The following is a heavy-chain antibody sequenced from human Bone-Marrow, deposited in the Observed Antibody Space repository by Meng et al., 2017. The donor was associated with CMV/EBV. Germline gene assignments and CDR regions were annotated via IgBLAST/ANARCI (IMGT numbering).Heavy chain of an antibody. Sequence: GEYLKISCAASGFPFSSYGMHWVRQAPGKGLEWVAFIRYDGSNKYYADSVKGRFTISRDNSKNTLYLQMNSLRAEDTAVYYCAKDRGSLLWFGETPDYWGQGTLVTVSS. D-gene: IGHD3-10*01. CDR1: GFPFSSYG. J-gene: IGHJ4*02. CDR2: IRYDGSNK. V-gene: IGHV3-30*02. CDR3: AKDRGSLLWFGETPDY.